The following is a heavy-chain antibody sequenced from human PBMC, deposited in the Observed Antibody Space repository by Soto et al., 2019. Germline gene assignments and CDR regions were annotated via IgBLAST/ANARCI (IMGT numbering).Heavy chain of an antibody. CDR2: ISGSGGTT. CDR1: AFTFSNYA. CDR3: AKSQIGAALYGDY. Sequence: EVQLLESGGGLVQPGGSLRLSCAASAFTFSNYAMNWVRQAPGKGLEWVSAISGSGGTTYYADSVKGRFTISRDNSKNTLKLQMNNLRAEDTAVYYCAKSQIGAALYGDYWGQGTLVPVSS. V-gene: IGHV3-23*01. D-gene: IGHD6-13*01. J-gene: IGHJ4*02.